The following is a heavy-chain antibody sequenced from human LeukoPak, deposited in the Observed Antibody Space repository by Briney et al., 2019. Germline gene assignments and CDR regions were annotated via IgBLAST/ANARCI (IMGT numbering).Heavy chain of an antibody. CDR1: GDSVSSNSVT. CDR2: TYYRSKWNN. Sequence: SQTLSLTFAISGDSVSSNSVTWNWIRQSPSRGLEWLGRTYYRSKWNNDYAISVKSRITINPDTSKNQISLQLNSVTPEDTAVYYCARVVDWGGDSESFYRHFDYWGQGTLVTVSS. CDR3: ARVVDWGGDSESFYRHFDY. J-gene: IGHJ4*02. V-gene: IGHV6-1*01. D-gene: IGHD1-26*01.